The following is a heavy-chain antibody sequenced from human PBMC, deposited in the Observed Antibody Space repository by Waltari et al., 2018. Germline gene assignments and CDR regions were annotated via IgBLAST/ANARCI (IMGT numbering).Heavy chain of an antibody. CDR1: GFTLGDYV. Sequence: EVQLVESGGGVVQPGRSLRLCCRTSGFTLGDYVMSWIRQSPGKGLELVGFIRTKAFGETAEYAASVEGRFTISRDDSNSIVYLQMNSLKTEDTAMYYCTRDFWREIDFWGQGTLVTVSS. J-gene: IGHJ4*02. CDR3: TRDFWREIDF. V-gene: IGHV3-49*03. D-gene: IGHD3-3*01. CDR2: IRTKAFGETA.